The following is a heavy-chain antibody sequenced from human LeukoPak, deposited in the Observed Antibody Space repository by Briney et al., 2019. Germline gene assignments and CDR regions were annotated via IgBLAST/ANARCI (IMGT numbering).Heavy chain of an antibody. Sequence: SETLSLTCTVSGGSISSSSYYWGWIRQPPGKGLEWIGSIYYSGSTYYNPSLKSRVTISVDTSKNQCPLKLSSVTAADTAVYFCARRPRDTSGYYLGAFHDWGQGTTVTVSS. CDR3: ARRPRDTSGYYLGAFHD. J-gene: IGHJ3*01. V-gene: IGHV4-39*01. D-gene: IGHD3-22*01. CDR2: IYYSGST. CDR1: GGSISSSSYY.